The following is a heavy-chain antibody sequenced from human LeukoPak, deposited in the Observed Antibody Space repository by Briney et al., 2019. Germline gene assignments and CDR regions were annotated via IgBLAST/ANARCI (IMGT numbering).Heavy chain of an antibody. CDR3: ARVYYDSSGYYYGDYFDH. V-gene: IGHV1-18*01. J-gene: IGHJ4*02. CDR2: ISAYNGNT. CDR1: GYTFTSYG. D-gene: IGHD3-22*01. Sequence: ASVKVSCKASGYTFTSYGISWVRQAPGQGLEWMGWISAYNGNTNYAQKLQGRVTMTTDTSTSTAYTELRSLRSDDTAVYYCARVYYDSSGYYYGDYFDHWGQGTLVTVSS.